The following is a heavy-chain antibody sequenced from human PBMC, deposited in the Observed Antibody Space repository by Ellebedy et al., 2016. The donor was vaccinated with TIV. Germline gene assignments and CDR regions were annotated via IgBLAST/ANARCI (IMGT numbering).Heavy chain of an antibody. D-gene: IGHD1-14*01. J-gene: IGHJ4*02. V-gene: IGHV4-34*01. CDR3: ARGEDRAKIGC. CDR1: SVSFSGYS. CDR2: ITPDDAT. Sequence: SETLSLXXGIGSVSFSGYSMTWIRQPPGTGLEWHREITPDDATNYNASLKSRVTISADTSKNHFSLKLTSVTAADTAVYYCARGEDRAKIGCWGQGILVTVSS.